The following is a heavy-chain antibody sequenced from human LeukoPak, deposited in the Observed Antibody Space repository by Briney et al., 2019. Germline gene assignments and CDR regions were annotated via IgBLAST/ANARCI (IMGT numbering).Heavy chain of an antibody. D-gene: IGHD3-22*01. CDR2: ISSSSSYI. CDR1: GFTFSSYS. CDR3: ARDRPYYYDSSGYQSFDY. Sequence: GGSLRLSCAASGFTFSSYSMNWVRQAPGKGLEWVSSISSSSSYIYYADSVKGRFTISRDNAKNSLYLQMNSLRAEDTAVYYCARDRPYYYDSSGYQSFDYWGQGTLVTVSS. J-gene: IGHJ4*02. V-gene: IGHV3-21*01.